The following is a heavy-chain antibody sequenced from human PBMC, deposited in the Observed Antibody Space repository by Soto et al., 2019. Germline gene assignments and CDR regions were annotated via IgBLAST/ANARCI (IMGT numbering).Heavy chain of an antibody. J-gene: IGHJ4*02. Sequence: QVLLVESGGGLVKPGGSLRLSCAASGFTLSDYYMNWMRQAPGKGPEWVSYISASSSYTNYADSVQGRFTISRDNAKNSVDLQMNSLRAEDTAVYYCAFSPRPGGTGFDYWGQGTPVTVSS. CDR3: AFSPRPGGTGFDY. V-gene: IGHV3-11*06. CDR2: ISASSSYT. D-gene: IGHD1-26*01. CDR1: GFTLSDYY.